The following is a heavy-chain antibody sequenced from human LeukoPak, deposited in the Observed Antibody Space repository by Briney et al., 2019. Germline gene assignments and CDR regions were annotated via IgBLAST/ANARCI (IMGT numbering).Heavy chain of an antibody. Sequence: GGSLRLSCVASVFTLNKYWMRWFRQAQGKGQEWVVNIKPDGSEKYYVDSVKGRFTISRDNAKNSLYLQINSLRAEDTAVYYCAREGCSSTSCTGWFDSWGQGTLVTVSS. CDR1: VFTLNKYW. V-gene: IGHV3-7*01. D-gene: IGHD2-2*01. CDR2: IKPDGSEK. CDR3: AREGCSSTSCTGWFDS. J-gene: IGHJ5*01.